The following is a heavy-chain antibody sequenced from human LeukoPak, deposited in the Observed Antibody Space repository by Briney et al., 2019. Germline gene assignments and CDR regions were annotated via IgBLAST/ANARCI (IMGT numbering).Heavy chain of an antibody. V-gene: IGHV3-30*02. CDR1: GFTFSNSG. Sequence: GGSLRLSCAASGFTFSNSGMRWVRQAPGKGLEWVAFIRYDGINKYYADSVNGRFTISIDNSKNTLYLQMNSLRAEDTAVYYCAKGVTNWGYYMDVWGKGTTVTVSS. CDR2: IRYDGINK. CDR3: AKGVTNWGYYMDV. J-gene: IGHJ6*03. D-gene: IGHD2-21*02.